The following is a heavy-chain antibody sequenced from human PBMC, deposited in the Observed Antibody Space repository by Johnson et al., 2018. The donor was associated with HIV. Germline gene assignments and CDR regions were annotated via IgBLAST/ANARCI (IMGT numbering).Heavy chain of an antibody. D-gene: IGHD2-15*01. Sequence: VQLVESGGGLVQPGGSLRLSCAASGFTVGSNYMNWVRQAPGKGLEWVSVISRGGTTYYADSVKGRFTISRDTSKNTLYLQMNSLRGEDTAVYYCAKWQGSSGAFDIWGQGTMVTVSS. CDR3: AKWQGSSGAFDI. V-gene: IGHV3-66*02. CDR1: GFTVGSNY. J-gene: IGHJ3*02. CDR2: ISRGGTT.